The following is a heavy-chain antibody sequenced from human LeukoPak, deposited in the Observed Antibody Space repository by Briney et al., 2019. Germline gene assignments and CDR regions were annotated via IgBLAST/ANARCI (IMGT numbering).Heavy chain of an antibody. CDR2: IIPIFGTA. J-gene: IGHJ4*02. Sequence: GASVKVSCKASGGTFSSYAISWVRQAPGQGLEWMGRIIPIFGTANYAQKFQGRVTITTDESTSTAYMELSSLRSEDTAVYYCAYAERGYSGYGIDYWGQGTLVTVSS. D-gene: IGHD5-12*01. CDR3: AYAERGYSGYGIDY. V-gene: IGHV1-69*05. CDR1: GGTFSSYA.